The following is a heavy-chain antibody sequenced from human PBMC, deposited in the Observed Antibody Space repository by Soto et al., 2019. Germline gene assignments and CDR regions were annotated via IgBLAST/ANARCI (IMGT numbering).Heavy chain of an antibody. CDR1: AYIFTSSW. CDR3: ARLLDSNSASYPDHY. V-gene: IGHV5-51*01. J-gene: IGHJ4*02. CDR2: IYLGDSDT. Sequence: GESLKISCQGSAYIFTSSWIGWVRQMPGKGLEWMGVIYLGDSDTRYSPSFQGPVTISADRSITTAYLQWSSLKASDTAMSYCARLLDSNSASYPDHYWGQGTLVTVSS. D-gene: IGHD1-26*01.